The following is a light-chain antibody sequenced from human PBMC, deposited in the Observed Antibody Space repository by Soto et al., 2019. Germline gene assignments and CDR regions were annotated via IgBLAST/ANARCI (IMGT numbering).Light chain of an antibody. Sequence: DVVMTQSPLSLSVTLGQPASISCRSSQSLVYTDGNTYLNWLHQRPGQSTRRLIYQISNRDSGVPDRFSGSGSGTDFTLKISRVEAEDVGGYYCMQGTPWPHTFGLGTKLEIK. CDR1: QSLVYTDGNTY. J-gene: IGKJ2*01. CDR3: MQGTPWPHT. CDR2: QIS. V-gene: IGKV2-30*01.